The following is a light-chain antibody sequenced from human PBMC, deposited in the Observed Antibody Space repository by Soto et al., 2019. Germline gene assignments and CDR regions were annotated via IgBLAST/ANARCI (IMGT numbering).Light chain of an antibody. CDR1: QSVSSS. CDR2: DAS. CDR3: QHRSNLPLT. J-gene: IGKJ4*01. V-gene: IGKV3-11*01. Sequence: EIVLTQSPATLSLSPGERATLSCRASQSVSSSLAWYQQKPGQAPRLLIYDASNRATGIPARFSGSGSGTDFTLTISSLEPEDFAVYFCQHRSNLPLTFGGGTKVEIK.